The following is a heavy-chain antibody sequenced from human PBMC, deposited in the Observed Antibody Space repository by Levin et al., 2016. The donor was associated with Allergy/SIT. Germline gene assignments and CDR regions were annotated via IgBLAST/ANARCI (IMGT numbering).Heavy chain of an antibody. CDR2: INHSGST. D-gene: IGHD2-2*01. CDR1: GGSISSYY. V-gene: IGHV4-34*01. J-gene: IGHJ3*02. Sequence: GSLRLSCTVSGGSISSYYWSWIRQPPGKGLEWIGEINHSGSTNYNPSLKSRVTISVDTSKNQFSLKLSSVTAADTAVYYCARDKEGYCSSTSCSKILGAFDIWGQGTMVTVSS. CDR3: ARDKEGYCSSTSCSKILGAFDI.